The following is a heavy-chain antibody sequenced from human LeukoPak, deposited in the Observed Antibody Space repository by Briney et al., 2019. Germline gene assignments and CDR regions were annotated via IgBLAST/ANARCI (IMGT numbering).Heavy chain of an antibody. CDR1: GFTFSSYE. Sequence: GSLRLSCAASGFTFSSYEMNWVRQAPGKGLEWVANIKQDGSERYYVDSVKGRFTISRDNAKNSLYLQMNSLRAEDTAVYYCARGGDYGVKIDFWGQGTLVTVSS. CDR3: ARGGDYGVKIDF. V-gene: IGHV3-7*01. CDR2: IKQDGSER. D-gene: IGHD3-16*01. J-gene: IGHJ4*02.